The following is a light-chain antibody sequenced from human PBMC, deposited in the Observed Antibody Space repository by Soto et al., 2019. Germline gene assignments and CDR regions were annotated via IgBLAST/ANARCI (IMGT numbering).Light chain of an antibody. CDR2: EDN. Sequence: NFMLTQPHSVSESPGKTVTISCTRSSGSIARNYVQWYQQRPGSAPTTVIYEDNQRPSGVPDRLSGSIDSSSNSASLTISGLRPEDEADYFCQSFDRSSHWVSGGGTKLTVL. V-gene: IGLV6-57*03. J-gene: IGLJ3*02. CDR1: SGSIARNY. CDR3: QSFDRSSHWV.